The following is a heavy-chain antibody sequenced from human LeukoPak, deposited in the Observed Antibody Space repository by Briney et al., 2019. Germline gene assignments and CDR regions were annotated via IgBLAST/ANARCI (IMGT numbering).Heavy chain of an antibody. CDR1: GFTFSDYD. CDR2: IGTAGDT. J-gene: IGHJ4*02. D-gene: IGHD1-1*01. Sequence: GGSLRLSCAASGFTFSDYDMHWVRQATGKGLEWVSAIGTAGDTYYTGSVKGRFTISRENANNSLYLQMNSLRAGDTAVYYCARVAKERVGGVYYFDYWGQGTLVTVSS. V-gene: IGHV3-13*01. CDR3: ARVAKERVGGVYYFDY.